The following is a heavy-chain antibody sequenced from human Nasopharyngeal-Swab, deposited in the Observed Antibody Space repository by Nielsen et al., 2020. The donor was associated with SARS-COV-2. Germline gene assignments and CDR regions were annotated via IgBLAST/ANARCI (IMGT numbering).Heavy chain of an antibody. D-gene: IGHD6-19*01. CDR3: ARVSSGWYAYYYYGMDV. Sequence: GESLKISCAASGFTFDDYAMHWVRQAPGKGLEWVSLISGDGGSTYYADSVKGRFTISRDNSKNSLYLQMNSLRAEDTAVYYCARVSSGWYAYYYYGMDVWGQGTTVTVSS. J-gene: IGHJ6*02. V-gene: IGHV3-43*02. CDR1: GFTFDDYA. CDR2: ISGDGGST.